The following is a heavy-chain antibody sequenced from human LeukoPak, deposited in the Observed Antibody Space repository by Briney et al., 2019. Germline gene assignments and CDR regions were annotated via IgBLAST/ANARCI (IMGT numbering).Heavy chain of an antibody. CDR2: INPSGGST. CDR1: GYTFTSYD. D-gene: IGHD3-22*01. CDR3: ARAIDYYDSSGYQY. Sequence: ASVKVSCKASGYTFTSYDINWVRQATGQGLEWMGIINPSGGSTSYAQKFQGRVTMTIDTSTSTVYMELSSLRSEDTAVYYCARAIDYYDSSGYQYWGQGTLVTVSS. J-gene: IGHJ4*02. V-gene: IGHV1-46*01.